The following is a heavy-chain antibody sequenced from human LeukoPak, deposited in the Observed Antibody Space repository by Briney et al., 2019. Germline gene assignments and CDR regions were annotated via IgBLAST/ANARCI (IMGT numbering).Heavy chain of an antibody. D-gene: IGHD6-13*01. CDR2: ISSSSSYI. CDR1: GFTFSSYS. J-gene: IGHJ4*02. V-gene: IGHV3-21*01. CDR3: ATQPDSSSWYFDY. Sequence: GGSLRLSCAASGFTFSSYSMNWVRQAPGKGLEWVSSISSSSSYIYYADSMKGRSTISRDNAKNSLYLQMNSLRAEDTAVYYCATQPDSSSWYFDYWGQGTLVTVSS.